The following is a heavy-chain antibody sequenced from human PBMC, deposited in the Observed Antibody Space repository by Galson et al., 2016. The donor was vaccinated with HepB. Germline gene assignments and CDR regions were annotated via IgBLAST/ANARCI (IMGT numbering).Heavy chain of an antibody. D-gene: IGHD5-12*01. V-gene: IGHV3-48*02. CDR2: ISGSGYII. Sequence: SLRLSCAASGFTFNSHKMQWVRQAPGKGLEWLSDISGSGYIIQYADSVKGRFTTSRDNAKNSLFLQMNSLRDEDTAVYYCVREGAYSGNDFGGGFDFWGQGTLVTVSS. J-gene: IGHJ4*02. CDR3: VREGAYSGNDFGGGFDF. CDR1: GFTFNSHK.